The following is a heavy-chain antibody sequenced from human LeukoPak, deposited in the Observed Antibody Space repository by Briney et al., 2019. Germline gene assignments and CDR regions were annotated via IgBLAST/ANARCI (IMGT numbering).Heavy chain of an antibody. CDR1: GGSISSYY. D-gene: IGHD3-10*01. J-gene: IGHJ5*02. CDR2: IYYSGST. Sequence: MPSETLSLTCTVSGGSISSYYWSWIRQPPGKGLEWIGNIYYSGSTNYNPSLKSRVTISVDTSKNQFSLKLSSVTAADTAVYYCARIGVRGVKAWFDPWGQGTLVTVSS. V-gene: IGHV4-59*12. CDR3: ARIGVRGVKAWFDP.